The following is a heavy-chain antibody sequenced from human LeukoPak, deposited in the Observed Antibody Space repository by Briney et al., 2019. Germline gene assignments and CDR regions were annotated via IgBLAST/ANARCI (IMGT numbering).Heavy chain of an antibody. V-gene: IGHV1-2*02. Sequence: ASVKVSRKASGYTFTGYYMHWVRQAPGQGLEWMGWINPNSGGTNYAQKFQGRVTMTRDTSISTAYMELSRLRSDDTAVYYCARGPYYYDSSGLQGPFDPWGQGTLVTVSS. D-gene: IGHD3-22*01. CDR3: ARGPYYYDSSGLQGPFDP. CDR1: GYTFTGYY. J-gene: IGHJ5*02. CDR2: INPNSGGT.